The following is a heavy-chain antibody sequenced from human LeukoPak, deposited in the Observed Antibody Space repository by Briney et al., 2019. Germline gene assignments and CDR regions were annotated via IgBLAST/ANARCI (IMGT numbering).Heavy chain of an antibody. Sequence: GGSLRLSCAASGFNFGSYSMHWVRQAPGKGLEWVAVISYDGNNKYYADSVKGRFTISRDNSKNTLYPQMNSLRAEDTAVYYCARDYYDSSGYYGYWGQGTLVTVSS. CDR2: ISYDGNNK. J-gene: IGHJ4*02. CDR1: GFNFGSYS. D-gene: IGHD3-22*01. CDR3: ARDYYDSSGYYGY. V-gene: IGHV3-30-3*01.